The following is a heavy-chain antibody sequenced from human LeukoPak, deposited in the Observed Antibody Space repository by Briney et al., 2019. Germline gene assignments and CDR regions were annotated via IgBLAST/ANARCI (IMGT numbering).Heavy chain of an antibody. D-gene: IGHD3-3*01. CDR2: ISGSGGST. CDR3: ARGAVLRFLEWAPRAYYFDY. V-gene: IGHV3-23*01. Sequence: GGSLRLSCAASGFTFSSYAMSWVRQAPGKGLEWVSAISGSGGSTYYADSVKGRFTISRDNSKNTLYLQMNSLRAEDTAVYYCARGAVLRFLEWAPRAYYFDYWGQGTLVTVSS. J-gene: IGHJ4*02. CDR1: GFTFSSYA.